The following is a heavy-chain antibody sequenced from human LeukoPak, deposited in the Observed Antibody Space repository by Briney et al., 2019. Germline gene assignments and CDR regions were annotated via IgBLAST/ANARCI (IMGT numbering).Heavy chain of an antibody. J-gene: IGHJ4*02. V-gene: IGHV4-61*01. CDR1: GGSVSSGSYY. D-gene: IGHD1-26*01. CDR3: ARRGATRSPFDY. CDR2: IYYSGST. Sequence: SETLSLTCTVSGGSVSSGSYYWSWIRQPPGKGLEWIGYIYYSGSTNYNPSLKSRVTISVDTSKNQFSLKLSSVTAAGTAVYYCARRGATRSPFDYWGQGTLVTVSS.